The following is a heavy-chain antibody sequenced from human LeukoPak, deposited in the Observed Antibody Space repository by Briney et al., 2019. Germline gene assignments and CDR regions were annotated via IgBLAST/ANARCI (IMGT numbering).Heavy chain of an antibody. CDR3: ARGPRYCSSTSCHYYYYMDV. CDR1: GYTFTSYG. V-gene: IGHV1-18*01. J-gene: IGHJ6*03. Sequence: ASVKVSCKASGYTFTSYGISWVRQAPGQGLEWMGWISAYNGNTNYAQKLQGRVTMTTDTSTSTAYMELRSLRSDDTAVYYCARGPRYCSSTSCHYYYYMDVWGKGTTVTVSS. CDR2: ISAYNGNT. D-gene: IGHD2-2*01.